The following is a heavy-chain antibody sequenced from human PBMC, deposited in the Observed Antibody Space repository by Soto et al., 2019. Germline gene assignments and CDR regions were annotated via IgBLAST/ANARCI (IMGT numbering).Heavy chain of an antibody. V-gene: IGHV3-9*01. CDR2: INWNGDSI. CDR3: AKDMGYSGSFAHSFDY. D-gene: IGHD1-26*01. CDR1: GSTFEDFA. J-gene: IGHJ4*02. Sequence: VQLVESGGGLVQPGRSLRLSCVASGSTFEDFAVHWVRQAPGKGLEWVSGINWNGDSIAYADSVKGRFTISRDNAKNSVYLQMDSLSPEDTALYHCAKDMGYSGSFAHSFDYWGQGTLVTVSS.